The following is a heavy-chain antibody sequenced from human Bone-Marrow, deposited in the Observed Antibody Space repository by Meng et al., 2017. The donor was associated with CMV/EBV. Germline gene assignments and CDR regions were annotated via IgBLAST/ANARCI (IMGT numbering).Heavy chain of an antibody. D-gene: IGHD6-6*01. CDR2: IIPIFGTA. Sequence: SVKVSCKASGYTFTTYAISWVRQAPGQGLEWMGGIIPIFGTANYAQKFQGRVTITTDESTSTAYMELSSLRSEDTAVYYCARTPEYSSSSFIHYYYYYGMDVWGQGTTVTVSS. CDR1: GYTFTTYA. CDR3: ARTPEYSSSSFIHYYYYYGMDV. J-gene: IGHJ6*02. V-gene: IGHV1-69*05.